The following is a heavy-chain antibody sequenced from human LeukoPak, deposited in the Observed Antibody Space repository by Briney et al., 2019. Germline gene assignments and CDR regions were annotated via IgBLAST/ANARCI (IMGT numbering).Heavy chain of an antibody. CDR3: AKAVSSGWYSYFDY. D-gene: IGHD6-19*01. CDR1: GFTFSSYA. J-gene: IGHJ4*02. V-gene: IGHV3-23*01. CDR2: ISGSGGST. Sequence: GGSLRLSCAASGFTFSSYAMSWVRQAPGKGLEWVSAISGSGGSTYYADSVKGRFTISRDNSKNTLYLQMNSLRAEDTAVYYRAKAVSSGWYSYFDYWGQGTLVTLSS.